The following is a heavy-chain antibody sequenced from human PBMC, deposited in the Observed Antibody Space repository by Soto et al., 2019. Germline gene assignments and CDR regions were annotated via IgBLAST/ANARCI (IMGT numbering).Heavy chain of an antibody. CDR1: GFNLSIYT. D-gene: IGHD2-15*01. CDR3: TRDRCSGGSCYRTYAFDL. CDR2: ISGNNVYV. V-gene: IGHV3-21*01. Sequence: EAQLVESGGGLVKPGGSLRLSRAASGFNLSIYTMNWVRQAPGKGLEWVSSISGNNVYVYYADSVKGRFTISRDNAKNSLTLQMNSLRAEDTAVYYCTRDRCSGGSCYRTYAFDLWGQGTLATVSS. J-gene: IGHJ3*01.